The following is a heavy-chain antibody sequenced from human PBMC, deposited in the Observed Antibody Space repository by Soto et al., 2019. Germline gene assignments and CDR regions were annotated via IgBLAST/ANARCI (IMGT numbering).Heavy chain of an antibody. CDR1: GGSFSGYY. CDR3: ASGGVVPAAKFGRRRRNNWFDP. V-gene: IGHV4-34*01. D-gene: IGHD2-2*01. CDR2: INHSGGT. J-gene: IGHJ5*02. Sequence: PSETLSLTCAVYGGSFSGYYWSWIRQPPGKGLEWIGEINHSGGTNYNPSLKSRVTISVDTSKNQFSLKLSSVTAADTAVYYCASGGVVPAAKFGRRRRNNWFDPWGQGTLVTVSS.